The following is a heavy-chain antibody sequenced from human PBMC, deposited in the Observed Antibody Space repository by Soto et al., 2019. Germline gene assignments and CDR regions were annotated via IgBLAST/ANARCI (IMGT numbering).Heavy chain of an antibody. D-gene: IGHD1-26*01. V-gene: IGHV1-8*01. CDR1: GYSFTSLD. CDR2: MQPSTGRT. J-gene: IGHJ4*02. CDR3: ARGVSAGVDY. Sequence: VQLVKSGAEVREPGASVKVSCKASGYSFTSLDINWVRQTAGQGLEWMGWMQPSTGRTGYAQKFQGRVTMNRDTSINTAYMELTTLTSADTAFYYCARGVSAGVDYWGQGTLVTVSS.